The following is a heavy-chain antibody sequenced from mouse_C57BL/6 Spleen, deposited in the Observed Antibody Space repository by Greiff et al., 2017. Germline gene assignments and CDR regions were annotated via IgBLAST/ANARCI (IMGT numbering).Heavy chain of an antibody. J-gene: IGHJ1*03. Sequence: VQLQQSGAELAKPGASVKLSCKASGYTFTSYWMHWVKQRPGQGLEWIGYINPSSGYTKYNQKFKDKATLTADKSSSTAYMQLSSLTYEDSAVYYCARRHGSRPWYFDVWGTVTTVTVSS. V-gene: IGHV1-7*01. CDR2: INPSSGYT. D-gene: IGHD1-1*01. CDR1: GYTFTSYW. CDR3: ARRHGSRPWYFDV.